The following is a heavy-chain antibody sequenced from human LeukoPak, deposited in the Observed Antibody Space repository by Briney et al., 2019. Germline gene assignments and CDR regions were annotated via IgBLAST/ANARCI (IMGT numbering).Heavy chain of an antibody. Sequence: ASVKVSCKASGYTFTGYYMHWVRQAPGQGLEWMGWINPNSGGTNYAQKFQGWVTMTRDTSISTVYMELSSLRSEDTAVYYCARWGDLGFVVSFNAFDIWGQGTMVTVSS. CDR1: GYTFTGYY. J-gene: IGHJ3*02. D-gene: IGHD3-16*01. CDR2: INPNSGGT. V-gene: IGHV1-2*04. CDR3: ARWGDLGFVVSFNAFDI.